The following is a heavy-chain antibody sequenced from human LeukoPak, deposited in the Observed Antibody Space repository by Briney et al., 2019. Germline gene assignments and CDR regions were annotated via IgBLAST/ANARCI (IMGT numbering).Heavy chain of an antibody. V-gene: IGHV4-61*08. Sequence: SETLSLTCTVSGASVSSGGYYWSWIRQPPGQGLGWIGYIYYSGSTNYNPSLKSRVTISVDTSKNQFSLKVSSVTAADTAVYYCARRGGSGRSFDYWGQGTLVTVSS. CDR2: IYYSGST. CDR3: ARRGGSGRSFDY. J-gene: IGHJ4*02. CDR1: GASVSSGGYY. D-gene: IGHD3-10*01.